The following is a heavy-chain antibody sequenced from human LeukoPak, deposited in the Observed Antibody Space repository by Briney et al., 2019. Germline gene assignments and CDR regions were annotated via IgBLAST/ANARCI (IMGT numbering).Heavy chain of an antibody. D-gene: IGHD3-22*01. CDR2: IYYGGST. Sequence: SETLSLTCTVSGDSISSDAFYWSWVRQHPGKGLEWIGYIYYGGSTSYNPSLKSRPTISVDTSKNQFSLKLRSVTAADTAVYYCARGVSVYYDSSGYYYFDYWGQGTLVTVSS. CDR1: GDSISSDAFY. J-gene: IGHJ4*02. CDR3: ARGVSVYYDSSGYYYFDY. V-gene: IGHV4-31*03.